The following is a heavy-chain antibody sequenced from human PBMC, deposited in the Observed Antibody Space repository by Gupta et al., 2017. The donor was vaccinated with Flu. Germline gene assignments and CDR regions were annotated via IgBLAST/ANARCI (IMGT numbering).Heavy chain of an antibody. CDR1: GFNFIDAY. Sequence: GQLVESGRGLVEPGGSLRLSGPASGFNFIDAYMTRGRQAPGNGLEWVGRLKSQADGGTTDYGPPVKGRFTISRDDSKNTLFLQMRSLQAEDTAMYFCTTDSSGGITFDIWGQGTMVTVSS. D-gene: IGHD3-16*01. J-gene: IGHJ3*02. CDR2: LKSQADGGTT. CDR3: TTDSSGGITFDI. V-gene: IGHV3-15*01.